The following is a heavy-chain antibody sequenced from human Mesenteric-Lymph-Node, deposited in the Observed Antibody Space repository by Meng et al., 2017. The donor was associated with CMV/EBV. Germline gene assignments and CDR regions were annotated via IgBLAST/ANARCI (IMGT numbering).Heavy chain of an antibody. CDR2: ISDGGTYI. Sequence: GESLKISCVASGFTFNLHGMNWVRQAPGKGLEWVSSISDGGTYIDYADSVKGRFTSSRDNAEDSLYLQMNSLTADDTAVYFCGRERWGLGDYWGQGTVVTVSS. CDR1: GFTFNLHG. J-gene: IGHJ4*02. V-gene: IGHV3-21*01. D-gene: IGHD2-21*02. CDR3: GRERWGLGDY.